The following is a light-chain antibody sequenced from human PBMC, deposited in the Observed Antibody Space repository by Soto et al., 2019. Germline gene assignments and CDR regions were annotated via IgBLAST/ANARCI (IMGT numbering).Light chain of an antibody. V-gene: IGKV3-20*01. CDR2: GVS. J-gene: IGKJ1*01. Sequence: EIVLRQSPGTLSLSPGERATLSCRASQSISNNYSGWYQKHAEQPPRVLNYGVSSTASSTADMISGSGGGTYFTITIRRLEHEDFGVYYCQQYGTSPWTFGQGTKVDVK. CDR1: QSISNNY. CDR3: QQYGTSPWT.